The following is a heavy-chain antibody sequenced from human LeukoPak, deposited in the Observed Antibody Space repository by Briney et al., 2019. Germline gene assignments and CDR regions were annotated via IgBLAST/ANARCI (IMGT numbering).Heavy chain of an antibody. D-gene: IGHD3-16*01. CDR3: ARDLDTFDYYYMDV. CDR2: INWNGGST. CDR1: GSPFTSSH. Sequence: GGSLRLSCVPSGSPFTSSHMTWVRQAPGKGLEWVSGINWNGGSTGYADSVKGRFTISRDNAKNSLYLQMNSLRAEDTALYYCARDLDTFDYYYMDVWGKGTTVTVSS. J-gene: IGHJ6*03. V-gene: IGHV3-20*04.